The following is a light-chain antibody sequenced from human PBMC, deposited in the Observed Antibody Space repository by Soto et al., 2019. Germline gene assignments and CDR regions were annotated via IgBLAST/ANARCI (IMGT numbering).Light chain of an antibody. J-gene: IGLJ1*01. CDR2: EVS. V-gene: IGLV2-14*01. CDR1: SSDVGTYHY. CDR3: TSYRRSNTLV. Sequence: QSALTQPASVSGSPGQSITISCIGSSSDVGTYHYVSWYQHHPGKAPKLLIYEVSNRPSGVSSHFSGSKSGNTASLTISGLQAEDEGDYYCTSYRRSNTLVFGTGTKVTVL.